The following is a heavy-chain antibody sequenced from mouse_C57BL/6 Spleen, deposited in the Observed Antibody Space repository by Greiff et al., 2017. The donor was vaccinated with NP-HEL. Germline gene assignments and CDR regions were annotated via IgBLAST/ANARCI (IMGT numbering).Heavy chain of an antibody. V-gene: IGHV1-82*01. CDR2: IYPGDGDT. CDR1: GYAFSSSW. CDR3: ARWVYDYDRRDYFDY. J-gene: IGHJ2*01. Sequence: QVQLQQSGPELVKPGASVKISCKASGYAFSSSWMNWVKQRPGKGLEWIGRIYPGDGDTNYNGKFKGKATLTADKSSSTAYMQLSSLTSEDSAVYFCARWVYDYDRRDYFDYWGQGTTLTVSS. D-gene: IGHD2-4*01.